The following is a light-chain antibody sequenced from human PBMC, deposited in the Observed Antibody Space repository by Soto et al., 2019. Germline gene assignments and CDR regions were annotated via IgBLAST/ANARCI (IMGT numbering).Light chain of an antibody. CDR2: DVS. V-gene: IGLV2-11*01. Sequence: QSALTQPRSVSGSPGQSVTISCTGTSSDVGGYNYVSWYQQHPGKAPKLMIYDVSKRPSGVPDCFSGSKSGNTASLTISGLQAEDEADYYCCSYAGSSLVFGGGTKLTV. J-gene: IGLJ2*01. CDR3: CSYAGSSLV. CDR1: SSDVGGYNY.